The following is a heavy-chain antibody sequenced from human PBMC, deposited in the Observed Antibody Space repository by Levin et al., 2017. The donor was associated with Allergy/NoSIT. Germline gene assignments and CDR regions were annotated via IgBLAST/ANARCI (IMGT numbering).Heavy chain of an antibody. J-gene: IGHJ6*02. V-gene: IGHV3-72*01. CDR3: TRGGYSAHPDGYYFPMDG. CDR1: GFTFSDHY. D-gene: IGHD5-12*01. CDR2: ARNKANSYTP. Sequence: GGSLRLSCAASGFTFSDHYMDWVRQAPGKGLEWVGRARNKANSYTPEYAASVKGRFTISRDDSKSSIFLQLNSLRSEDTAVYFCTRGGYSAHPDGYYFPMDGWGQGTTVTVSS.